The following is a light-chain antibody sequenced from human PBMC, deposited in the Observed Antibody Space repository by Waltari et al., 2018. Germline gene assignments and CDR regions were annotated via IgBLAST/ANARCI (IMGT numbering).Light chain of an antibody. CDR2: DAS. J-gene: IGKJ1*01. CDR1: QSVRSSY. CDR3: QQHDNSLWT. V-gene: IGKV3-20*01. Sequence: SPGTLSLSPGDSATLSCRASQSVRSSYLAWYQQKPGQAPRLLIFDASTRASGIPDRFSGSGSGTDFTLTITRLEPEDFAVYFCQQHDNSLWTFGQGTKVEVK.